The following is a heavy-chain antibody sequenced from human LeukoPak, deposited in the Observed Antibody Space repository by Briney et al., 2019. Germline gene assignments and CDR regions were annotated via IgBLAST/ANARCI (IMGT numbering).Heavy chain of an antibody. D-gene: IGHD6-13*01. V-gene: IGHV1-3*01. CDR3: ARDSSSWYRDWFDP. Sequence: ASVKVFCKASGYTFTSYAMHWVRQAPGQRLEWMGWINAGNGNTKYSQKFQGRVTITRDTSASTAYMELSSLRSEDTAVYYCARDSSSWYRDWFDPWGQGTLVTVSS. CDR2: INAGNGNT. CDR1: GYTFTSYA. J-gene: IGHJ5*02.